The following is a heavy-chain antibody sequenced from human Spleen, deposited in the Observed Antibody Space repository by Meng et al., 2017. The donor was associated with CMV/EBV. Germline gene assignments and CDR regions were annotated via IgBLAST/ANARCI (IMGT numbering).Heavy chain of an antibody. CDR3: AKDTVRYCSSSTCHYFDS. Sequence: GGSLRLSCGASGLTLNSYAMTWVRQAPGKGLEWVSTISGTGSSTDYADAVKGRFTISRDNSKNTLYLQMNSLRGEDSAVYYCAKDTVRYCSSSTCHYFDSWGLGTLVTVSS. D-gene: IGHD2-2*01. CDR1: GLTLNSYA. V-gene: IGHV3-23*01. CDR2: ISGTGSST. J-gene: IGHJ4*02.